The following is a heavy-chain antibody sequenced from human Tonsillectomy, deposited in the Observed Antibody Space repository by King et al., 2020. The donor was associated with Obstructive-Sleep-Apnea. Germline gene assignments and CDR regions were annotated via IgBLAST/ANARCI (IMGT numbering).Heavy chain of an antibody. Sequence: MPLQESGPGLVKPSQTLSLTCTVSGGSISSGGYYWSWIRPHPGKGLEWIGYIYYSGSTYYNPSLKSRVTISVDTSKNQFSLKLSSVTAADTAVYYCARAWRGYCSGGSCYSGDWFDPWGQGTLVTVSS. J-gene: IGHJ5*02. V-gene: IGHV4-31*03. CDR2: IYYSGST. CDR3: ARAWRGYCSGGSCYSGDWFDP. CDR1: GGSISSGGYY. D-gene: IGHD2-15*01.